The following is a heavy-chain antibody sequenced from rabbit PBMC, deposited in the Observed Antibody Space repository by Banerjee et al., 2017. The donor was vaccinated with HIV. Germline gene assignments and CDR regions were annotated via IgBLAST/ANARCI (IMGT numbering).Heavy chain of an antibody. Sequence: QEQLVESGGGLVQPGGSLKLSCKASGFDFSSYGVSWVRQAPGEGLEWIGYIDPVFGSTYYAGWVNGRFPISSNNAQNTLYLQLNSLTAADTATYFCVRDRYASSSPDWLDLWGPGTLVTVS. CDR3: VRDRYASSSPDWLDL. V-gene: IGHV1S47*01. D-gene: IGHD1-1*01. CDR1: GFDFSSYG. J-gene: IGHJ5*01. CDR2: IDPVFGST.